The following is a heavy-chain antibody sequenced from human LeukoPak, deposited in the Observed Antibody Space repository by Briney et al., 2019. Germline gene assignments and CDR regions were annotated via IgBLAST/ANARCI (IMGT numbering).Heavy chain of an antibody. D-gene: IGHD4-11*01. V-gene: IGHV1-18*01. CDR1: GYTFTSYG. CDR2: ISAYNGNT. Sequence: AAVKVSCKASGYTFTSYGISWVREAPGQGLEWMGWISAYNGNTNYAQKLQGRVTMATDTSTSTAYMELRSQRSDDTAVYYWARDNSNLSRGVTSPMDVWGKGTTVTASS. J-gene: IGHJ6*04. CDR3: ARDNSNLSRGVTSPMDV.